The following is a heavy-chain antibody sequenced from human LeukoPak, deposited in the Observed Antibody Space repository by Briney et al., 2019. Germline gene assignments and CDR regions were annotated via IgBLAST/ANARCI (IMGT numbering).Heavy chain of an antibody. J-gene: IGHJ4*02. CDR1: GFTFVDYG. CDR2: INYNGALT. V-gene: IGHV3-20*04. D-gene: IGHD3-3*02. Sequence: GGSLRLSCATSGFTFVDYGLSWVRRAPGKGLEWLCAINYNGALTDYADSVKGRFTISRDNAKNSLYLRMDSLRAEDTALYYCARDRLGPSFSVSHFDLWGQGTLVTVSS. CDR3: ARDRLGPSFSVSHFDL.